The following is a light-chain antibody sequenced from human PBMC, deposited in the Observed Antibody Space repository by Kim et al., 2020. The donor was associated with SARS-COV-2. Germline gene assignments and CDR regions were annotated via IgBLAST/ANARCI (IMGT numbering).Light chain of an antibody. CDR3: LQYNYWPLS. Sequence: PGDRATLSCSASQSLSSKLAWYQQKPVPSPRLLIYDGATRATGIPARFRGNWSGTEFTLTISSLQSEDFALCYCLQYNYWPLSFLGGTKVDI. CDR1: QSLSSK. J-gene: IGKJ4*01. CDR2: DGA. V-gene: IGKV3-15*01.